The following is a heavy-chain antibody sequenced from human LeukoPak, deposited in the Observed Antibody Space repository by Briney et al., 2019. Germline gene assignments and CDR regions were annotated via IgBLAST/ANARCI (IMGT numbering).Heavy chain of an antibody. V-gene: IGHV4-38-2*02. D-gene: IGHD6-19*01. J-gene: IGHJ3*02. CDR2: INHSGST. Sequence: SETLSLACTVSGYSISSGYYWGWIRQPPGKGLEWIGEINHSGSTNYNPSLKSRVTISVDTSKNQFSLKLSSVTAADTAVYYCARLRIAVAGTDAFDIWGQGTMVTVSS. CDR1: GYSISSGYY. CDR3: ARLRIAVAGTDAFDI.